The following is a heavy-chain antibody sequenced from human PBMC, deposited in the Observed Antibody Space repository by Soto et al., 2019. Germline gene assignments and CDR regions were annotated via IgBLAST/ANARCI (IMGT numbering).Heavy chain of an antibody. D-gene: IGHD3-22*01. Sequence: SCQSLGHSISSNWITWVRQMPGKGLEWMGRIDPSDSFTYYSPSFEGHVTISADRSINTAYLQWSSLKASDTAIYYCARSGTTYYNKSGYSVWGQGTLVTVSS. CDR2: IDPSDSFT. J-gene: IGHJ4*02. V-gene: IGHV5-10-1*01. CDR1: GHSISSNW. CDR3: ARSGTTYYNKSGYSV.